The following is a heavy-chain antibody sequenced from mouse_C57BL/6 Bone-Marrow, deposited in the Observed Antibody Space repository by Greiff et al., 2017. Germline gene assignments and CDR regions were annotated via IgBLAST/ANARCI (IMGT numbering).Heavy chain of an antibody. CDR2: IDPSDSYT. D-gene: IGHD1-1*01. Sequence: QVQLQQPGAELVMPGASVKLSCKASGYTFTSYWMHWVKQRPGQGLEWIGEIDPSDSYTNYNQKFKGKSTLTVDKSSSTSYMQLISLTSEDSAVYYCARDYGNSYDWYFDVWGTGTTVTVSS. V-gene: IGHV1-69*01. J-gene: IGHJ1*03. CDR3: ARDYGNSYDWYFDV. CDR1: GYTFTSYW.